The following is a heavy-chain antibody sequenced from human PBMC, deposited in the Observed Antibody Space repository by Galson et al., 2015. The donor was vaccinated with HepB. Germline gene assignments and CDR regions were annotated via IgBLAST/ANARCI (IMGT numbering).Heavy chain of an antibody. V-gene: IGHV1-2*06. D-gene: IGHD3-22*01. CDR2: INPNSGGT. CDR3: ARGGRVFYDSYGHVFDY. Sequence: SVKVSCKASGYTFTGYYIHWVRQAPGQGLEWMGRINPNSGGTNYAQKFQGRVTMTRDTSISTAYMELSRLRSDDTAVYYCARGGRVFYDSYGHVFDYWGQGTLVTVSS. J-gene: IGHJ4*02. CDR1: GYTFTGYY.